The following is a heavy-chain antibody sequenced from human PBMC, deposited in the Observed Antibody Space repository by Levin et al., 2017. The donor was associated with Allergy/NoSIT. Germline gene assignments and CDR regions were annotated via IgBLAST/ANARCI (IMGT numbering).Heavy chain of an antibody. V-gene: IGHV3-9*01. CDR3: ARAGLDYFDY. J-gene: IGHJ4*02. CDR2: ISWNSGSI. Sequence: GGSLRLSCAASGFTFDDYAMHWVRQAPGKGLEWVSGISWNSGSIAYADSVRGRFTISRDNAKKSLYLQMNSLRGEDTALYYCARAGLDYFDYWGQGTLVTVSS. D-gene: IGHD3/OR15-3a*01. CDR1: GFTFDDYA.